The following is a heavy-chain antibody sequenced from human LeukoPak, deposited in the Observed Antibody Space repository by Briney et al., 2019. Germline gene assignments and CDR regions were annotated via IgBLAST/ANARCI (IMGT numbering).Heavy chain of an antibody. Sequence: GGSLRLSCVASGFTVDTYWMSWVRQAPGKGLDWVAHIKEDGTRKYYVDSVRGRFTISRDNAKNSLFLQMNSLRVEDTAVFYCVAWGSLVVWGQGTLVAVSS. CDR2: IKEDGTRK. CDR1: GFTVDTYW. V-gene: IGHV3-7*01. D-gene: IGHD3-16*01. CDR3: VAWGSLVV. J-gene: IGHJ4*02.